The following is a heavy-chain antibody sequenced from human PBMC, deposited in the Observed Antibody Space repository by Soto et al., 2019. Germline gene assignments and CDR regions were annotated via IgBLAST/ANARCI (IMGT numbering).Heavy chain of an antibody. J-gene: IGHJ4*02. D-gene: IGHD3-10*01. CDR2: IYYSGST. CDR3: ARGLRRYYYGSDKRSKMFDY. V-gene: IGHV4-31*03. Sequence: PSETLSLTCTVSGGSISSGDYYWSWIRQHPGKGLEWIGYIYYSGSTYYNPSLKSRVTISVDTSKNQFSLKLSSVTAADTAVYYCARGLRRYYYGSDKRSKMFDYWGQGTLVTVSS. CDR1: GGSISSGDYY.